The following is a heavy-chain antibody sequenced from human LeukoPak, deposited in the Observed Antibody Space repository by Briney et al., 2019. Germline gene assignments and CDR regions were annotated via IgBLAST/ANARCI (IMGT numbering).Heavy chain of an antibody. CDR3: TRAGNDYNNYQSPY. D-gene: IGHD4-11*01. V-gene: IGHV3-49*04. Sequence: GGSLRLSCTVSGFTFGENDMSWVRQAPGKGLEWVGITRSKLYGETTEYAASVKGRFTSSRDDDKSIAFLQLNSLKTEDTAVYYCTRAGNDYNNYQSPYWGQGTLVTVAS. CDR2: TRSKLYGETT. J-gene: IGHJ4*02. CDR1: GFTFGEND.